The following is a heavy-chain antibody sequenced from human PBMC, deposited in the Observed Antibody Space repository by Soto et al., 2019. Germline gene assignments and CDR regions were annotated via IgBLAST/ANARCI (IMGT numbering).Heavy chain of an antibody. J-gene: IGHJ3*02. D-gene: IGHD3-22*01. CDR1: GFTFSSYA. Sequence: LSLTCAASGFTFSSYAMSLVRQAPGKGLEWVSAISGSGGSTYYADSVKGRFTISRDNSKNTLYLQMNSLRAEDTAVYYCAKVPNYYDSSGPLEGAFDIWGQGTMVTVSS. CDR2: ISGSGGST. CDR3: AKVPNYYDSSGPLEGAFDI. V-gene: IGHV3-23*01.